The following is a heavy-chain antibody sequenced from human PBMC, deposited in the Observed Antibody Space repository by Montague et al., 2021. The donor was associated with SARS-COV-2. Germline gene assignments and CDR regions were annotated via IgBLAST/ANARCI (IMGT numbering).Heavy chain of an antibody. J-gene: IGHJ4*02. CDR3: ARGQKVYAINGDLNY. V-gene: IGHV4-34*01. D-gene: IGHD2-8*01. Sequence: SETLSLTCTVDGGSFNCYYWSWIRQPPGKGLEWIGEINHRGSTNNNPSLKTRVTISIDTSKNQFSLKLSSVTAADTAVYYCARGQKVYAINGDLNYWGQGALVTVSS. CDR2: INHRGST. CDR1: GGSFNCYY.